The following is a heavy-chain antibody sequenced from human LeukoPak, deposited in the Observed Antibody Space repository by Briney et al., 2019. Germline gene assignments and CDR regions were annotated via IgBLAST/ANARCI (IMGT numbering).Heavy chain of an antibody. V-gene: IGHV4-59*01. J-gene: IGHJ6*02. CDR2: IYYSGST. D-gene: IGHD3-16*01. CDR1: GGSISSYY. Sequence: SETLSLTCTVSGGSISSYYWSWIRQPPGKGLEWIGYIYYSGSTNYNPSLKSRVTISVDTSKNQFSLKLSSVTAADTAVYYCARDASRSGDHCYYYYGMDVWGQGTTVTVSS. CDR3: ARDASRSGDHCYYYYGMDV.